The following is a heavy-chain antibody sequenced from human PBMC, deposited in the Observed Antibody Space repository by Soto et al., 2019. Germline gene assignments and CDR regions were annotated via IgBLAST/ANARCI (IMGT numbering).Heavy chain of an antibody. D-gene: IGHD5-12*01. CDR3: TKNSAYALDY. V-gene: IGHV4-4*02. J-gene: IGHJ4*02. CDR1: GGSVSNNNW. CDR2: IHHSGGT. Sequence: QVQLQESGPGLVKPSGTLSLSCAVSGGSVSNNNWWSWVRQSPGNGLEWIGEIHHSGGTSYNPSLERRGTLSVDKSKNEVSLRLNYVTAADTAVYYCTKNSAYALDYWGLGILVTVSS.